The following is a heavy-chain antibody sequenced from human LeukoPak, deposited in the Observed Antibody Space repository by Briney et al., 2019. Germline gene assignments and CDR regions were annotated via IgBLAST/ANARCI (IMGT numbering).Heavy chain of an antibody. D-gene: IGHD3-22*01. Sequence: GGSLRLSCAASGFTFSSYAMSWVRQAPGKGLEWVSAISGSGGSTYYAGSVKGRFTISRDNSKNTLYLQMNSLRAEDTAVYYCAYTMYSSGWYPYYDSSGYPDYWGQGTLVTVSS. J-gene: IGHJ4*02. CDR2: ISGSGGST. CDR3: AYTMYSSGWYPYYDSSGYPDY. CDR1: GFTFSSYA. V-gene: IGHV3-23*01.